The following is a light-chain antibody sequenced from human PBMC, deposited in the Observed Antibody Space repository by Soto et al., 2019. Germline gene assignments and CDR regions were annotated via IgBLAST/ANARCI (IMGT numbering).Light chain of an antibody. J-gene: IGKJ5*01. CDR2: GVS. Sequence: EIVMTQSPATLSVSPGERATLSCRASQSVSSNLAWYQQKPGQAPRLLIYGVSTRATGIPARFSGSGSGTEFTLTISSLQSEDLAVYYCQQHNNWPLTFGQGTRVE. CDR3: QQHNNWPLT. V-gene: IGKV3D-15*01. CDR1: QSVSSN.